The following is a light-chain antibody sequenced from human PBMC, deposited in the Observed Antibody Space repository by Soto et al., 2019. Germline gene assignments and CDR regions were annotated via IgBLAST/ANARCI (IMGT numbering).Light chain of an antibody. V-gene: IGKV3-15*01. J-gene: IGKJ4*01. CDR3: QQYDNLPQLP. CDR1: QTVSSN. CDR2: GAS. Sequence: EIVMTQSPATLSVSPGERATLSGRASQTVSSNLAWYQQKPGQAPRLLIYGASTRATGIPARFSGSGSGTEFTLTLSSLQSEDFAVYYCQQYDNLPQLPVGGGPKVEIK.